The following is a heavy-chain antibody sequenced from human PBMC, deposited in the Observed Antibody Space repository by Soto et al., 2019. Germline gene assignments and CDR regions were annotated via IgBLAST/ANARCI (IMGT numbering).Heavy chain of an antibody. Sequence: SQTLSLPCALSGDSVSSNSAAWNWIRQSPSRGLEWLGRTYYRSKWYNDYAVSVKSRITINPDTSKNQFSLQLDSVTPEDTAVYYCARGMDLCGYSSFDPWGQGTLVTVSS. CDR1: GDSVSSNSAA. CDR3: ARGMDLCGYSSFDP. V-gene: IGHV6-1*01. D-gene: IGHD6-13*01. CDR2: TYYRSKWYN. J-gene: IGHJ5*02.